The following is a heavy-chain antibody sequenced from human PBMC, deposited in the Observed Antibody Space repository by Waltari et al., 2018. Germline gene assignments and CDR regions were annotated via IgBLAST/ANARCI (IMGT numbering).Heavy chain of an antibody. V-gene: IGHV3-48*01. CDR2: ISGSGII. CDR3: ARDLYGDYALDY. CDR1: GFTFSSYS. Sequence: EVQLVESGGGLVQPGVSLRLSCAASGFTFSSYSINWVRQAPGKGLEWVSYISGSGIIYYADSVKGRFTISRDNGKNSLYLQMNSLRAEDTAVYYCARDLYGDYALDYWGQGTLVTVSS. J-gene: IGHJ4*02. D-gene: IGHD4-17*01.